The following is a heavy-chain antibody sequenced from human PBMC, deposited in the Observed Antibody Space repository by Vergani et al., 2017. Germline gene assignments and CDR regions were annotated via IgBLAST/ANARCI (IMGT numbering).Heavy chain of an antibody. D-gene: IGHD3-22*01. V-gene: IGHV3-23*01. CDR2: ISGSGGSK. CDR1: GFTFSSYA. J-gene: IGHJ5*02. Sequence: EVQLLESGGGLVQLGGSLRLSCAASGFTFSSYAMSWVRQAPGKGLEWVSAISGSGGSKYYADSVKGRFTISRDNSKNTLYLQMNSLRAEDTAVYYCAKDGVAYYYDSSGYYRPTNWFDPWGQGTLVTVSS. CDR3: AKDGVAYYYDSSGYYRPTNWFDP.